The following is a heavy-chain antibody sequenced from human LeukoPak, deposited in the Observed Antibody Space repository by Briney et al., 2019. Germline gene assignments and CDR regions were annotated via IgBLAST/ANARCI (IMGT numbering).Heavy chain of an antibody. CDR3: ARDPQVGATLAFDY. CDR2: INPSGGST. CDR1: GYTLTSYY. V-gene: IGHV1-46*01. Sequence: ASVKVSCKASGYTLTSYYMHGVRQAPGQGLEWMGIINPSGGSTSYAQKFQGRVTMTRDMSTSTVYMELSSLRSEDTAVYYCARDPQVGATLAFDYWGQGTLVTVSS. D-gene: IGHD1-26*01. J-gene: IGHJ4*02.